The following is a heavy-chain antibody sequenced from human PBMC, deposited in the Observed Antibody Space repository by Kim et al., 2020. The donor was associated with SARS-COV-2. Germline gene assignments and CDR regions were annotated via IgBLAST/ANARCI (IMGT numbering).Heavy chain of an antibody. CDR1: GGTFSTYA. Sequence: SVKVSCKASGGTFSTYAISWVRQAPGQGLEWMGGIIPIFGAANYAQKFQGRVTITADKSTGTAYMELSSLRSEDTAVYYCARAYSSGWYERGGMDGWGQ. CDR2: IIPIFGAA. V-gene: IGHV1-69*06. D-gene: IGHD6-19*01. J-gene: IGHJ6*02. CDR3: ARAYSSGWYERGGMDG.